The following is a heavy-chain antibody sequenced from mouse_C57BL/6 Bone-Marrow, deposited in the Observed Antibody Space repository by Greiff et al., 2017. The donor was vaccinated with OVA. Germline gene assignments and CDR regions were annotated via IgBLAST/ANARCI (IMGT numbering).Heavy chain of an antibody. CDR1: GYTFTSYW. Sequence: QVQLQQSGAELVKPGASVKLSCKASGYTFTSYWMQWVKQRPGQGLEWIGEIDPSDSYTNYNQKFKGKATLTVDTSSSTAYMQLSSLTSEDSAVYYCARRGWDYWGQGTTLTVSS. V-gene: IGHV1-50*01. J-gene: IGHJ2*01. CDR3: ARRGWDY. CDR2: IDPSDSYT.